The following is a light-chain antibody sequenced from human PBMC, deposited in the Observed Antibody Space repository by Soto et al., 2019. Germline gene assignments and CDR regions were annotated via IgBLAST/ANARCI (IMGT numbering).Light chain of an antibody. CDR1: SSNIGSNT. Sequence: QPVLTQPPSASGTPGQRVTISCSGSSSNIGSNTVNWYQQLPGTAPKLLIYNNNQRPSGVPDRFSGSKPGTSASLAISGLQSEDEADYYCAAWDDSLKGLVFGTGTKLTVL. V-gene: IGLV1-44*01. CDR3: AAWDDSLKGLV. J-gene: IGLJ1*01. CDR2: NNN.